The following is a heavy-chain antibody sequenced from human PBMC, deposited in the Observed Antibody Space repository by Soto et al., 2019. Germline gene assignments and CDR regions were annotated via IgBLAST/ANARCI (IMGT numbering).Heavy chain of an antibody. J-gene: IGHJ6*02. CDR3: ARPDEGGYSSNHHYYYALDV. Sequence: QVQLVQSGAEVKKPGSSVKVSCKASGGTFRSYSISCVRQAPGQGLEWMGGIIPIFDITNYAQKFQGRVTITADESTSTTYMELSSIGSDDTAVYYCARPDEGGYSSNHHYYYALDVGGQGTTVTV. V-gene: IGHV1-69*01. CDR2: IIPIFDIT. D-gene: IGHD3-22*01. CDR1: GGTFRSYS.